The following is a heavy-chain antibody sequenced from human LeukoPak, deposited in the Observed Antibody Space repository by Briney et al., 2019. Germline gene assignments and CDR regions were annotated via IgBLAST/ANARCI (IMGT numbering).Heavy chain of an antibody. J-gene: IGHJ4*02. CDR1: GYTFTSYG. CDR3: AGDKLLWFGELSGFDY. Sequence: GASVKVSCKASGYTFTSYGISWVRQAPGQGLEWMGWISAYNGNTNYAQKLQGRVTMTTDTSTSTAYMELRSLRSDDTAVYYCAGDKLLWFGELSGFDYWGQGTLVTVSS. CDR2: ISAYNGNT. V-gene: IGHV1-18*01. D-gene: IGHD3-10*01.